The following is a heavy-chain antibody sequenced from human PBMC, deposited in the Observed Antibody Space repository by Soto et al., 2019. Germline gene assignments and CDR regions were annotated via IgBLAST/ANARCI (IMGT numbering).Heavy chain of an antibody. CDR3: ARAGRHFDY. CDR1: GGTFSSYA. J-gene: IGHJ4*02. V-gene: IGHV1-69*06. Sequence: SVKVSCKASGGTFSSYAISWVRQAPGQGLEWMGGINPIFGTPHYAQKYQGRVTITADTFTNTAYMELTRLTSDDTAVYFCARAGRHFDYWGQGTMVTVSS. CDR2: INPIFGTP.